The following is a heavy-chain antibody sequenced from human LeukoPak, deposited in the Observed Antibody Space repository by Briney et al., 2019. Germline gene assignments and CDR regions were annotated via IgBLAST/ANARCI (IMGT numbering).Heavy chain of an antibody. J-gene: IGHJ4*02. V-gene: IGHV3-74*01. Sequence: GGSLRLSCAASGFTFSSYWMHWVRQAPGKGLVWVSRINSDGSSTSHADSVKGRFTISRDNAKNTLYLQMNSLRAEDTAVYYCASDTPLGYCSSTSCYGSPYDYWGQGTLVTVSS. CDR1: GFTFSSYW. CDR3: ASDTPLGYCSSTSCYGSPYDY. CDR2: INSDGSST. D-gene: IGHD2-2*01.